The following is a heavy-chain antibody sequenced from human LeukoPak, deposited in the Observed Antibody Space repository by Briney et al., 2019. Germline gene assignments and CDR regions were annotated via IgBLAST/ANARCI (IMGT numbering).Heavy chain of an antibody. CDR2: IYSDGTS. J-gene: IGHJ4*02. Sequence: AGGSLRLSCAASGFTFSSYGMHWDRQAPGKGLEWVSIIYSDGTSYYADSVKGRFTISRDNSRNTLYLEMNSLRPEDTAVYYCATPRGIWGVSLDHWGQGTLVTVSS. D-gene: IGHD3-10*01. V-gene: IGHV3-NL1*01. CDR3: ATPRGIWGVSLDH. CDR1: GFTFSSYG.